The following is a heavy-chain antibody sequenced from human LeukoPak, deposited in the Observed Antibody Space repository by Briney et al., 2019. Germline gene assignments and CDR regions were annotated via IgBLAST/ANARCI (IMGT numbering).Heavy chain of an antibody. V-gene: IGHV3-30-3*01. CDR3: ARENSSRRNPRFDY. CDR2: ISYDGSNK. CDR1: GFTFSSYA. D-gene: IGHD6-13*01. J-gene: IGHJ4*02. Sequence: GGSLRLSCAASGFTFSSYAMHWVRQAPGKGLEWVAVISYDGSNKYYADSVKGRFTISRDNSKNTLYLQMNSLRAEDTAVYYCARENSSRRNPRFDYWGPGTLVTVSS.